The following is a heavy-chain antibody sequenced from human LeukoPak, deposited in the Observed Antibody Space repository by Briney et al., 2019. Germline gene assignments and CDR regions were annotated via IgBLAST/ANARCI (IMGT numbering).Heavy chain of an antibody. CDR1: GFTFSSYW. D-gene: IGHD5-18*01. Sequence: GGSLRLSCAASGFTFSSYWMHWVRQAPGKGLEWVAVISYDGSNKYYADSVKGRFTISRDNSKNTLYLQMNSLRAEDTAVYYCARDSRGYSYGQNDYWGQGTLVTVSS. J-gene: IGHJ4*02. V-gene: IGHV3-30*03. CDR2: ISYDGSNK. CDR3: ARDSRGYSYGQNDY.